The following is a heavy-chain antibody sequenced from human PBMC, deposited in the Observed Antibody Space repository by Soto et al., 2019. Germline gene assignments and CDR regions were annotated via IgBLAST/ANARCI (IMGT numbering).Heavy chain of an antibody. Sequence: QVQLVESGGGVVQPGRSLRLSCAASGFTFSSYGMHWVRQAPGKGLEWVAVVSYDGNNEYYADSVKDRFTISRDNSKNRLYLQMNSLRAEDTAMYYCAKTITTPPVSSYSRDSTGRGALIDYWGQGTLVIVSS. CDR2: VSYDGNNE. D-gene: IGHD3-3*01. J-gene: IGHJ4*02. V-gene: IGHV3-30*18. CDR1: GFTFSSYG. CDR3: AKTITTPPVSSYSRDSTGRGALIDY.